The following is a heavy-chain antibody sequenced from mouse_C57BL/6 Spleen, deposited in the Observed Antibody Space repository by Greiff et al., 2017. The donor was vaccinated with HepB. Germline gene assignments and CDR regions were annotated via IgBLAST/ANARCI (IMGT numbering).Heavy chain of an antibody. CDR3: SIWKGYYDPFAY. Sequence: QVQLKQPGAELVKPGASVKVSCKASGYTFTSYWMHWVKQRPGQGLEWIGRIHPSDSDTNYNQKFKGKATLTVDKSSSTAYMQLSSLTSEDSAVYYCSIWKGYYDPFAYWGQGTLVTVSA. CDR1: GYTFTSYW. D-gene: IGHD2-4*01. V-gene: IGHV1-74*01. CDR2: IHPSDSDT. J-gene: IGHJ3*01.